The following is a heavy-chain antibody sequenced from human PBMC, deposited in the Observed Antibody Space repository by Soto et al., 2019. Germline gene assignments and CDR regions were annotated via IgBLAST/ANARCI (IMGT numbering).Heavy chain of an antibody. CDR1: GGSITSSYS. V-gene: IGHV4-39*01. Sequence: QLQLQESGPGLVKPSETLSLMCTVSGGSITSSYSWGWIRQPPGKGLEWIGTIYYWGSTNHNPSLRSRVTISLGTSKNQYSRKLNSVTAADTAIYCCASARAEIAPRGVIIYWGQGPLVTVSS. D-gene: IGHD3-10*01. J-gene: IGHJ4*02. CDR3: ASARAEIAPRGVIIY. CDR2: IYYWGST.